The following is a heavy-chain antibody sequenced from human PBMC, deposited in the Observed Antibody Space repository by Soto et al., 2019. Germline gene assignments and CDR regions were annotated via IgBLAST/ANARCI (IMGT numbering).Heavy chain of an antibody. CDR2: ISYDGSNK. J-gene: IGHJ6*02. D-gene: IGHD6-6*01. CDR3: VKDMALIAARLTYYYGMDV. Sequence: QVQLVESGGGVVQPGRSLRLSCAASGFTFSSYGMHWVRQAPGKGLEWVAVISYDGSNKYYADSVKGRFTISRDNSKNTLYLQMNSLRAEDTAVYYCVKDMALIAARLTYYYGMDVWGQGTTVTVSS. V-gene: IGHV3-30*18. CDR1: GFTFSSYG.